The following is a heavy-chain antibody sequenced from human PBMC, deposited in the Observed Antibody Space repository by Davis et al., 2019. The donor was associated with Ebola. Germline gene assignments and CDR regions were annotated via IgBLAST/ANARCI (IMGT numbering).Heavy chain of an antibody. D-gene: IGHD3-16*01. V-gene: IGHV1-2*04. Sequence: ASVKVSCKASGYTFTSYDINWVRQATGQGLEWMGWINPNSGGTNYAQKFQGWVTMTRDTSISTAYMELSRLRSDDTAVYYCARDWGSGSYFDYWGQGTLVTVSS. CDR2: INPNSGGT. CDR3: ARDWGSGSYFDY. CDR1: GYTFTSYD. J-gene: IGHJ4*02.